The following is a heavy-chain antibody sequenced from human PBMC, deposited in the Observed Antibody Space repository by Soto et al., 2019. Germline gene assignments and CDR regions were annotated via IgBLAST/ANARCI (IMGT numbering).Heavy chain of an antibody. CDR2: ISSSRSYI. CDR3: ARDIVVRFPH. Sequence: PGGSLRLSCAASGFTFSSYSMNWVRQAPGKGLEWVSSISSSRSYIYYADSLKGRFTISRDNAKNSLYLQINSLRAEDTAVYYCARDIVVRFPHWGQGTLVTVSS. V-gene: IGHV3-21*01. CDR1: GFTFSSYS. D-gene: IGHD2-2*01. J-gene: IGHJ4*02.